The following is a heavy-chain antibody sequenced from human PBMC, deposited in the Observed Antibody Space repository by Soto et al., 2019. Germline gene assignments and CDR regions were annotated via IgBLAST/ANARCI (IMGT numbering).Heavy chain of an antibody. V-gene: IGHV1-69*13. Sequence: AASVKVSCKASGGTFSSYAISWVRQAPGQGLEWMGGIIPIFGTANYAQKFQGRVTITADESTSTAYMELSSLRSEDTAVYYCAADSSGYSGYWGQGTLVTVSS. CDR1: GGTFSSYA. CDR3: AADSSGYSGY. J-gene: IGHJ4*02. CDR2: IIPIFGTA. D-gene: IGHD3-22*01.